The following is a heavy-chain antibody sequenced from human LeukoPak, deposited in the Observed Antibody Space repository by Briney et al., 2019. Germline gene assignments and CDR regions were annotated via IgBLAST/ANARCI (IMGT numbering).Heavy chain of an antibody. CDR3: ARVPVNIWENWFDP. CDR2: IYTSGSI. Sequence: SQTLSLTCTVSGGSISSGSYYWSWIRQPAGKGLEWIGRIYTSGSINYNPSLKSRVTISGDTSKNQFSLRLSSVTAADTAVYYCARVPVNIWENWFDPWGQGTLVTVSS. J-gene: IGHJ5*02. V-gene: IGHV4-61*02. CDR1: GGSISSGSYY. D-gene: IGHD1-26*01.